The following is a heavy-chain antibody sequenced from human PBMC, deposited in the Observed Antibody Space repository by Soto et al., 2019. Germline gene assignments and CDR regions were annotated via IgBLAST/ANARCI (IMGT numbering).Heavy chain of an antibody. D-gene: IGHD3-3*01. CDR1: GGSINSGDYY. V-gene: IGHV4-30-4*01. J-gene: IGHJ6*02. CDR2: IYYSGST. Sequence: TSETLSLTCTVSGGSINSGDYYWSWIRQPPGKGLEWIGYIYYSGSTYYNPSLKSRVTISVDTSKNQFSLKLSSVTAADTAVYYCARRDGDYDFWSGFKDPYGMDVWGQGTTVTVSS. CDR3: ARRDGDYDFWSGFKDPYGMDV.